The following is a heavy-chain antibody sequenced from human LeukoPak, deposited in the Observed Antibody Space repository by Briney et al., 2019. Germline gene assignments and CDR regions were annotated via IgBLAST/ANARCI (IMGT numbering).Heavy chain of an antibody. Sequence: PGGSLRLSCAASGFTFSSYAMSWVRQAPGKGLEWVANIKQDGSEKYYVDSVKGRFTISRDNAKNSLYLQMNSLRAEDTAVYYCARDPARGIAVAGARYYFDYWGQGTLVTVSS. CDR2: IKQDGSEK. J-gene: IGHJ4*02. CDR1: GFTFSSYA. CDR3: ARDPARGIAVAGARYYFDY. V-gene: IGHV3-7*01. D-gene: IGHD6-19*01.